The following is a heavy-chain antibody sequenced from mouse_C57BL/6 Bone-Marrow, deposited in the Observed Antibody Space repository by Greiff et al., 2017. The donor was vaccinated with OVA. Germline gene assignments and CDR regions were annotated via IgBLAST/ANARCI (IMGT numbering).Heavy chain of an antibody. CDR2: INYDGSST. D-gene: IGHD2-5*01. J-gene: IGHJ1*03. CDR1: GFTFSDYY. Sequence: VQLKESEGGLVQPGSSMKLSCTASGFTFSDYYMAWVRQVPEKGLEWVANINYDGSSTYYLDSLKSRFIISRDNAKNILYLQMSSLKSEDTATYYCARESNLWYFDVWGTGTTVTVSS. CDR3: ARESNLWYFDV. V-gene: IGHV5-16*01.